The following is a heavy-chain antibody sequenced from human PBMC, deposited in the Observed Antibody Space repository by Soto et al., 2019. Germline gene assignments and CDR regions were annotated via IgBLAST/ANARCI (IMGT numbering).Heavy chain of an antibody. J-gene: IGHJ6*02. D-gene: IGHD1-26*01. CDR2: ISYDGSNK. Sequence: GGSLRLSCAASGFTFSSYAMHWARQAPGKGLEWVAVISYDGSNKYYADSVRGRFTISRDNSKNTLYLQMNSLRAEDTAVYYCARDGEWELTDYYYYGMDVWGQGTTVTVS. CDR3: ARDGEWELTDYYYYGMDV. CDR1: GFTFSSYA. V-gene: IGHV3-30-3*01.